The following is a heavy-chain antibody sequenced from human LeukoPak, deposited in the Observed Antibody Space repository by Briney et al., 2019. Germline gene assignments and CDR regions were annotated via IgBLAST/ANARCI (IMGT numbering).Heavy chain of an antibody. CDR3: ARDSGYDGWYFDL. D-gene: IGHD2-15*01. CDR2: ISAYNGNT. Sequence: ASVKVSCKASGYTFTSYGISWVRQAPGQGLEWMGWISAYNGNTNYAQKLQGRVTITADKSTSTAYMELSSLRSEDTAVYYCARDSGYDGWYFDLWGRGTLVTVSS. J-gene: IGHJ2*01. V-gene: IGHV1-18*01. CDR1: GYTFTSYG.